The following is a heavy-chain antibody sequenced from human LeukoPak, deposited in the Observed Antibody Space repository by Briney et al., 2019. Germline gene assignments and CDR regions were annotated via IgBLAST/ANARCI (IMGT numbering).Heavy chain of an antibody. CDR1: GYTFTGYY. CDR3: ARSQIKDRYKFGY. Sequence: ASVKVSCKASGYTFTGYYMHWVRQAPGQGLEWMGWINPNSGGTNYAQKFQGRVTMTRDTSISTAYMELSGLRSDDTAVYYCARSQIKDRYKFGYWGQGTLVTVSS. J-gene: IGHJ4*02. D-gene: IGHD1-1*01. V-gene: IGHV1-2*02. CDR2: INPNSGGT.